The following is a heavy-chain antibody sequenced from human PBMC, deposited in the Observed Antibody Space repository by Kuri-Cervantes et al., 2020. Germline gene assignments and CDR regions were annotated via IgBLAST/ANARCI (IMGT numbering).Heavy chain of an antibody. J-gene: IGHJ4*02. CDR3: ARGVGTQWPPQ. CDR2: IKQDGSVK. CDR1: GFTFTFYW. D-gene: IGHD6-19*01. Sequence: GGSLRLSCAASGFTFTFYWMTWVRQAPGKGLERVADIKQDGSVKYYVDSVKGRFTISRDNARNSQYPQMNSLRVEDTAVYYCARGVGTQWPPQWGQGTLVTVSS. V-gene: IGHV3-7*01.